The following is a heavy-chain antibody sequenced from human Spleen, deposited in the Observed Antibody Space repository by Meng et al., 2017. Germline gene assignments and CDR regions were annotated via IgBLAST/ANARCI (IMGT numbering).Heavy chain of an antibody. CDR1: GGSISTRGYY. Sequence: QPQLQESGPGLVKPSEALSLTCSVSGGSISTRGYYWGWIRQSPGKGLEWIGSIGHSGFTYYTPAVKSRVTVSIDTSKSQFSLKLTSVTAADTAVYYCVRSRAWVRTGFDPWGQGTLVTVSS. CDR3: VRSRAWVRTGFDP. CDR2: IGHSGFT. D-gene: IGHD1/OR15-1a*01. J-gene: IGHJ5*02. V-gene: IGHV4-39*01.